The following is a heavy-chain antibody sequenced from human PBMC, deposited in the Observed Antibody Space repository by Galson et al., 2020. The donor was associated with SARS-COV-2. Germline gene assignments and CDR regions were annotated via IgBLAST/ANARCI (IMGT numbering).Heavy chain of an antibody. D-gene: IGHD4-17*01. CDR2: IIPLFGTA. CDR3: ARLNDFGAEDS. CDR1: GDTFGRYG. V-gene: IGHV1-69*13. Sequence: SVKVSCKASGDTFGRYGISWVRQAPGHGLEWMGGIIPLFGTANYAQKFQGRVTITADESTSTAYMELSSLRSDDTAVYYCARLNDFGAEDSWGQGTLVTVSS. J-gene: IGHJ4*02.